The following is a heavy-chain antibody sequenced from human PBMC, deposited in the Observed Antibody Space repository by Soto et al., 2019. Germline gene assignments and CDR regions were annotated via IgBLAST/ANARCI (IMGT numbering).Heavy chain of an antibody. J-gene: IGHJ3*02. CDR3: VREDFHSSGWGPFDI. D-gene: IGHD6-19*01. CDR1: GFSFISYD. CDR2: VDPGGDS. V-gene: IGHV3-13*01. Sequence: PGGSLRLSCAASGFSFISYDMHWVRQSTGGGLEWVSAVDPGGDSYYTVSVKGRFTISREDAKNSLYLQMNSLRAEDTAVYYCVREDFHSSGWGPFDISGHATIVTVSS.